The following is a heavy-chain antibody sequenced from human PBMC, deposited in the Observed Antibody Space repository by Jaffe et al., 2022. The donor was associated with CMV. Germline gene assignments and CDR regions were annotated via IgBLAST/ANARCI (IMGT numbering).Heavy chain of an antibody. D-gene: IGHD2-21*02. J-gene: IGHJ4*02. Sequence: EVQLVESGGGLVQPGGSLRLSCAASGFTFSSYWMHWVRQAPGKGLVWVSRINSDGSSTSYADSVKGRFTISRDNAKNTLYLQMNSLRAEDTAVYYCARDGYCGGGDCYSADYWGQGTLVTVSS. CDR2: INSDGSST. CDR1: GFTFSSYW. V-gene: IGHV3-74*01. CDR3: ARDGYCGGGDCYSADY.